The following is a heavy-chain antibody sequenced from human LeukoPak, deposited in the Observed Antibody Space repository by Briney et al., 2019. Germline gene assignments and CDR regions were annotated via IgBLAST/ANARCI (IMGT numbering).Heavy chain of an antibody. CDR1: GFILSSYG. V-gene: IGHV3-30*18. CDR2: ISHDGSDK. Sequence: GGSLRLSCAASGFILSSYGMHWVRQAPGEGLEWAAVISHDGSDKYYADPVKGRFTISRDNSKNTLYLQMNSLRVEDTAVYYCAKGVYGSRTTSFADYWGQGTLVTVSS. J-gene: IGHJ4*02. CDR3: AKGVYGSRTTSFADY. D-gene: IGHD3-10*01.